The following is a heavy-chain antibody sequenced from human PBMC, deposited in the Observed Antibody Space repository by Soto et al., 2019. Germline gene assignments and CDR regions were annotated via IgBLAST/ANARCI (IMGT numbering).Heavy chain of an antibody. CDR3: AKDDPQGPGGRLVRPSNYYFDY. D-gene: IGHD3-16*01. CDR1: GFTFSSYG. CDR2: ISYDGSNK. Sequence: PGGSLRLSCAASGFTFSSYGMHWVRQAPGKGLEWVAVISYDGSNKYYADSVKGRFTISRDNSKNTLYLQMNSLRAEDTAVYYCAKDDPQGPGGRLVRPSNYYFDYWGQGTLVTVSS. J-gene: IGHJ4*02. V-gene: IGHV3-30*18.